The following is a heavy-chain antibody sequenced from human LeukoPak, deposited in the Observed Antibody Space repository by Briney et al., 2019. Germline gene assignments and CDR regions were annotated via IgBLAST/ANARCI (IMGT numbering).Heavy chain of an antibody. CDR3: ASIDSSGWHYFDY. Sequence: GGSLRLSCAASGFTFSSYSMSWVRQAPGKRLEWVSSISSRSGYIYYGDSVKGRFTTSRDNAKNSLYLQMNTLRAEDTAVYYCASIDSSGWHYFDYCGQGTLVTVSA. CDR1: GFTFSSYS. CDR2: ISSRSGYI. D-gene: IGHD6-19*01. V-gene: IGHV3-21*01. J-gene: IGHJ4*02.